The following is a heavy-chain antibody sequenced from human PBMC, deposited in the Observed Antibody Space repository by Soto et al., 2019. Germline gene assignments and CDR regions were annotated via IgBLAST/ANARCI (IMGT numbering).Heavy chain of an antibody. V-gene: IGHV3-43*01. CDR1: GFTFDDYT. CDR3: VKGRHLRGRYPVY. Sequence: GGYLRLSCAASGFTFDDYTIHWVRQSPGKGLEWVSLISWDGGSKHYADSVKGRFAISRDNIKNSLYLQMNSLTSEATALYYFVKGRHLRGRYPVYWYPGPLLTVST. D-gene: IGHD3-16*02. CDR2: ISWDGGSK. J-gene: IGHJ4*02.